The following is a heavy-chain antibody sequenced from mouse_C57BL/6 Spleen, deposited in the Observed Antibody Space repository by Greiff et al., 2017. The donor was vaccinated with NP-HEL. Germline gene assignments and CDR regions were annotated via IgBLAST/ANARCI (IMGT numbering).Heavy chain of an antibody. CDR1: GYTFTSYW. CDR2: IYPGSGST. CDR3: AREGAQATVYYYAMDY. J-gene: IGHJ4*01. V-gene: IGHV1-55*01. Sequence: QVQLQQPGAELVKPGASVKMSCKASGYTFTSYWITWVKQRPGQGLEWIGDIYPGSGSTNYNEKFKSKATLTVDTSSSTAYMQLSSLTSEDSAVYYCAREGAQATVYYYAMDYWGQGTSVTVSS. D-gene: IGHD3-2*02.